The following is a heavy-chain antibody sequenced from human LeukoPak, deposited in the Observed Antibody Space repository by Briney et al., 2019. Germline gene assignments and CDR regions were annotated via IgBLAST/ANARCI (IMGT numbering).Heavy chain of an antibody. CDR3: ARDRGLTLFYYGLDV. D-gene: IGHD3-9*01. CDR2: ISGSGGTI. J-gene: IGHJ6*02. CDR1: GFIFSNYE. V-gene: IGHV3-48*03. Sequence: QPGGSLRLSCAASGFIFSNYEMVWVRQAPGKGLEWLSYISGSGGTIYYADSVKGRFTISRDNAKNSLYLQMNSLRVEDTAVYYYARDRGLTLFYYGLDVWGRGTTVTVSS.